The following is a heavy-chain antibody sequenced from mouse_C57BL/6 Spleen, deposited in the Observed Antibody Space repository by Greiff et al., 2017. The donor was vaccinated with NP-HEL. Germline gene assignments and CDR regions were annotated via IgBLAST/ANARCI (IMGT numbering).Heavy chain of an antibody. V-gene: IGHV1-4*01. CDR1: GYTFTSYT. D-gene: IGHD2-4*01. CDR3: ARSGVYDYDGATYYYAMDD. J-gene: IGHJ4*01. CDR2: INPSSGYT. Sequence: QVHVKQSGAELARPGASVKMSCKASGYTFTSYTMHWVKQRPGQGLEWIGYINPSSGYTKYNQKFKDKATLTADKSSSTAYMQLSSLTSEDSAVYYCARSGVYDYDGATYYYAMDDWGQGTSVTVSS.